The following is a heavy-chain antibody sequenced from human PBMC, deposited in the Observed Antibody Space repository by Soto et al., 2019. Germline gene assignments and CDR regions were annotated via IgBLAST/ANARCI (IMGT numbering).Heavy chain of an antibody. D-gene: IGHD3-22*01. CDR1: GGSISSGGYY. CDR2: IYYSGST. CDR3: ARDSDSSGYLI. Sequence: PSETLSLTCTVSGGSISSGGYYWSWIRQHPGKGLEWIGYIYYSGSTYYNPSLKSRVTISVDTSKNQFSLKLSSVTAADTAVYYCARDSDSSGYLIWCQGTLVTVSS. J-gene: IGHJ4*02. V-gene: IGHV4-31*03.